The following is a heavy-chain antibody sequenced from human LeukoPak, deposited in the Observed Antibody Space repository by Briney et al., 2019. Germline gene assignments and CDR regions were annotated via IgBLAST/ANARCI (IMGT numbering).Heavy chain of an antibody. D-gene: IGHD3-16*01. Sequence: ASVKVSCKASGYTFTTYDINWVRQATGQGLEWMGWMNPNSGNTGYAQKFQGRVTFTRNTSISTAYMEVSSLRSEDTAVYYCAIPVWGSSPNPFDYWGQGTLVTVSS. J-gene: IGHJ4*02. CDR3: AIPVWGSSPNPFDY. CDR2: MNPNSGNT. V-gene: IGHV1-8*01. CDR1: GYTFTTYD.